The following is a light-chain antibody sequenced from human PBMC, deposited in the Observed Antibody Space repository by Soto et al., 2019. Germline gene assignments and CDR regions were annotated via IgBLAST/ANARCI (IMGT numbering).Light chain of an antibody. V-gene: IGKV3-20*01. J-gene: IGKJ5*01. CDR3: QQHGASPIT. CDR1: QSVSSSF. CDR2: AAS. Sequence: EIVLTQSPGTLSLSPGERASPSCRASQSVSSSFLAWYQQRPGQAPRLIIYAASSRATGIPDRFSGSGSGTDFTLTISRLEPEDFAVYYCQQHGASPITFGQGTRLEIK.